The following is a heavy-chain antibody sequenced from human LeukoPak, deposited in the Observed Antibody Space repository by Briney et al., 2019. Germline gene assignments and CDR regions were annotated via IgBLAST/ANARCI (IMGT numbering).Heavy chain of an antibody. CDR1: GFTFSSYA. CDR3: AKSHITRYPLQYYFDL. D-gene: IGHD2-21*01. Sequence: GGSLRLSCAASGFTFSSYAMSWLRQAPQKELECVSGISVTGDITYYADSVKGRFTIARDNSRTTLYLQLNSLRADDTAVYYCAKSHITRYPLQYYFDLWGQGAQVIVSS. CDR2: ISVTGDIT. V-gene: IGHV3-23*01. J-gene: IGHJ4*02.